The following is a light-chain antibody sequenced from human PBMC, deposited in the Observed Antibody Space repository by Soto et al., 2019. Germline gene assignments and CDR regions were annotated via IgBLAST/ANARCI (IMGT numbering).Light chain of an antibody. CDR3: CSYISSNTPVV. Sequence: QSALTQPASVSGSPGQSINISCTGTSSDVGSYNYVSWYQQHPGKAPKLMIYDVSYRPSGVSNRFSGSKSGNTASLTISGLQAEDEADYYCCSYISSNTPVVFGGGTKLTVL. V-gene: IGLV2-14*03. CDR1: SSDVGSYNY. J-gene: IGLJ2*01. CDR2: DVS.